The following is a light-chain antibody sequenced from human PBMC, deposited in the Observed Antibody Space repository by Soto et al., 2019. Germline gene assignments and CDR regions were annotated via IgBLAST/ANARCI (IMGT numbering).Light chain of an antibody. V-gene: IGLV2-14*01. Sequence: QSALTQPASVSGSPGQSITISCTGTSSDVGGYNYVSWYQQHPGKAPKLMIYEVSNRPSGVSNRFSGSKSGNTASLTISGLQAEDEADYYCSSYTSSSTLCQWVFGGGTKLTVL. CDR1: SSDVGGYNY. J-gene: IGLJ3*02. CDR2: EVS. CDR3: SSYTSSSTLCQWV.